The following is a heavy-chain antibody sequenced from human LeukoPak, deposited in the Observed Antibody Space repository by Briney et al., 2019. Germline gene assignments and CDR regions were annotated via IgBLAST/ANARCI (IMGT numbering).Heavy chain of an antibody. D-gene: IGHD3-10*01. Sequence: GRSLRLSCAASGFMFSDYGMHWVRQAPGKGLEWVAAIWYDGSNIFYADSVKGRFTISRDNSKNALYLQMNSLRAEDTADYYCAKEGDGGEAPYYYYMDVWGNGTTVTVSS. CDR3: AKEGDGGEAPYYYYMDV. V-gene: IGHV3-33*06. J-gene: IGHJ6*03. CDR1: GFMFSDYG. CDR2: IWYDGSNI.